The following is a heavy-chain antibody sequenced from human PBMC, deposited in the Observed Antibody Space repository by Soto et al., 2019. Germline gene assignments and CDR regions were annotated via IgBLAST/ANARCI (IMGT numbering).Heavy chain of an antibody. CDR1: GGTFSSYA. D-gene: IGHD2-8*01. J-gene: IGHJ6*02. Sequence: QVQLVQSGAEVKKPGSSVKVSCKASGGTFSSYAISWVRQAPGQGLEWMGGIIPIFGTANYAQKFQGRVTITADKSTSTAYMELSSVRSEDTAVYYCARGRRLGYCTNGVCQSPIRHYYYYYGMDVWGQGTTVTVSS. CDR2: IIPIFGTA. CDR3: ARGRRLGYCTNGVCQSPIRHYYYYYGMDV. V-gene: IGHV1-69*06.